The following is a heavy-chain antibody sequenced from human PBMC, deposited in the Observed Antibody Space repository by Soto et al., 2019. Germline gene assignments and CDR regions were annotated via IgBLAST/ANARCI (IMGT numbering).Heavy chain of an antibody. CDR2: TYYRSRWYN. Sequence: SQTLSRTCDICWDSVSRNSAAWNWIRLSPSRGLEWLARTYYRSRWYNDYAVSVRSRITVNPDTSKNQFSLQLTSVTPEDTAVYYCAGTTSHQWYYMDVWGKGTTVTVSS. J-gene: IGHJ6*03. D-gene: IGHD1-7*01. CDR3: AGTTSHQWYYMDV. V-gene: IGHV6-1*01. CDR1: WDSVSRNSAA.